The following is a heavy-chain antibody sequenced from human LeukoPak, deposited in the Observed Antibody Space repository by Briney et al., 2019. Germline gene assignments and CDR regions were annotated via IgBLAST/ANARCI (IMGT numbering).Heavy chain of an antibody. CDR1: GYTFTSYY. V-gene: IGHV1-46*01. D-gene: IGHD3-22*01. Sequence: GASVKVSCKASGYTFTSYYMHWVRQAPGQGLEWMGIIDPSGGSTSYAQKFQGRVTMTRDTSTSTVYMELSSLRSEDTAVYYCATVTNLYYYDSSGYRHDAFDIWGQGTMVTVSS. J-gene: IGHJ3*02. CDR3: ATVTNLYYYDSSGYRHDAFDI. CDR2: IDPSGGST.